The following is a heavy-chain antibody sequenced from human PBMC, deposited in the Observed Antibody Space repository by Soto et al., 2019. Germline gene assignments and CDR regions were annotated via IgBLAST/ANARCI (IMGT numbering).Heavy chain of an antibody. CDR1: GGSISSGDYY. Sequence: KTSETLSLTCSVSGGSISSGDYYWSWIRQPPGKGLEWIGYIYYSGRTHYNPSLKSRVTISVDTSRNQFSLRLSSVTAADTAVYYCARDRITGTTFFDYWGQGTLVTVSS. D-gene: IGHD1-7*01. CDR2: IYYSGRT. V-gene: IGHV4-30-4*01. CDR3: ARDRITGTTFFDY. J-gene: IGHJ4*02.